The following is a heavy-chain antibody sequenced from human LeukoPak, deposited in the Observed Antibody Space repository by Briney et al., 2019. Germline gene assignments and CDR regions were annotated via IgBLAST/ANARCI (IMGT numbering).Heavy chain of an antibody. J-gene: IGHJ5*02. CDR1: GFTFSSYA. V-gene: IGHV3-23*01. CDR3: AKVPNYDFWSGYSDWFDP. D-gene: IGHD3-3*01. Sequence: GGSLRLSCAASGFTFSSYAMTWVRQAPGKGLEWVSLISAGGGTTYYADSVKGRFTISRDNSKNTLYLQMNSLRAEDTAVYYCAKVPNYDFWSGYSDWFDPWGQGTLVTVSS. CDR2: ISAGGGTT.